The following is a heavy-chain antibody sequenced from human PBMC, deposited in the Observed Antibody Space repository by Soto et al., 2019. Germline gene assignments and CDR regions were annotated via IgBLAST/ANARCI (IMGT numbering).Heavy chain of an antibody. CDR1: GDSISRGGYS. V-gene: IGHV4-30-2*01. CDR2: IYDSGST. CDR3: ARGSSSYYDYGMDV. J-gene: IGHJ6*02. D-gene: IGHD6-6*01. Sequence: SETLSLTCTVSGDSISRGGYSWAWIRQPPGKALEWIGNIYDSGSTSYNPSLKSRVTISVDRSKNQFSLKLTSVTAADTAVYFCARGSSSYYDYGMDVWGQGTTVTVSS.